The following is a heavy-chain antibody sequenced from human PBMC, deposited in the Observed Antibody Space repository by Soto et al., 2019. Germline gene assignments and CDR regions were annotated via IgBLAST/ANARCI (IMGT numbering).Heavy chain of an antibody. CDR2: ITSRTYGATT. CDR3: ATDATTSKWDTGHFDH. V-gene: IGHV3-15*01. CDR1: GFPFNNAW. J-gene: IGHJ4*02. D-gene: IGHD1-26*01. Sequence: EVQLVESGGGWVKPGGSLRLSCAGSGFPFNNAWMTWVRQAPGQGLEWIGRITSRTYGATTDYAAPVKGRFSISRDDSKKMVFLQMNSLKTEDTAVYYCATDATTSKWDTGHFDHWGQGTLVTVSS.